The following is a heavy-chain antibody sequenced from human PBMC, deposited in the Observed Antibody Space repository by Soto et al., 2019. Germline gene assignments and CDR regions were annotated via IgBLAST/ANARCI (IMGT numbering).Heavy chain of an antibody. J-gene: IGHJ4*02. Sequence: QVHLVQSGAEVKKPGASVKVSCKASGYTFTSYGITWVRQAPGQGLEWMGWISAHNGNTDYAQKLQGRVIVTRDTSTSTSYMELRSLRSDDAAVYYCARGRYGDYWGQGAPVNVSS. V-gene: IGHV1-18*01. D-gene: IGHD1-1*01. CDR2: ISAHNGNT. CDR1: GYTFTSYG. CDR3: ARGRYGDY.